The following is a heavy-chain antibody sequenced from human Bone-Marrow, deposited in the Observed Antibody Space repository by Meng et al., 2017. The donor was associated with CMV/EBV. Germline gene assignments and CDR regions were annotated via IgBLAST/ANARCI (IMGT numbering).Heavy chain of an antibody. D-gene: IGHD3/OR15-3a*01. V-gene: IGHV3-48*04. J-gene: IGHJ6*02. CDR3: ARDRDFWTPYYRYCGADV. CDR2: ISDDDITT. CDR1: GFTFSSYG. Sequence: GESLKISCAASGFTFSSYGMHWIRQAPGKGLEWISYISDDDITTYYADSVRGRFTISRDNTKNSLYLQMNSLRPEDTALYYCARDRDFWTPYYRYCGADVWGQGTAVTVSS.